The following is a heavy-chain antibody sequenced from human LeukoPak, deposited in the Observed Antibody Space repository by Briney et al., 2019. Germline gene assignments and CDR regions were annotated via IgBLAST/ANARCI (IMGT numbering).Heavy chain of an antibody. V-gene: IGHV5-51*01. CDR3: AGAPVSNYVGGSFDY. CDR1: GYSFTSYW. CDR2: IYPGDSDT. Sequence: GESLKISCKGSGYSFTSYWIGWVRQMPGKGLEWMGIIYPGDSDTRYSPSFQGQVTISADKSISTAYLQWSSLKASDTAMYYCAGAPVSNYVGGSFDYWGQGTLVTLSS. D-gene: IGHD4-11*01. J-gene: IGHJ4*02.